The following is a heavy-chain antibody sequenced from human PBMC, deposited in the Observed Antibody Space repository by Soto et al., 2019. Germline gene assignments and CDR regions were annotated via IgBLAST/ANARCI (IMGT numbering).Heavy chain of an antibody. V-gene: IGHV4-39*01. D-gene: IGHD6-13*01. CDR3: ARLFMAPRSSWFDY. CDR1: GGSISSYY. CDR2: IYYSGST. J-gene: IGHJ4*02. Sequence: SETLSLTCTVSGGSISSYYWGWIRQPPGKGLEWIGSIYYSGSTYYNPSLKSRVTISVDTSKNQFSLKLSSVTAADTAVYYCARLFMAPRSSWFDYWGQGTLVTVSS.